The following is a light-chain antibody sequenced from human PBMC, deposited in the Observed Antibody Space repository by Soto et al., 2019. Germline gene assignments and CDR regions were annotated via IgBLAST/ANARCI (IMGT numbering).Light chain of an antibody. CDR1: QSVSSR. J-gene: IGKJ5*01. Sequence: EFVLTQSPGTLSLSPGERATLSCRASQSVSSRLAWYQQKPGQAPRLLIYDVSNRATGIPARFSGSGSGTDFTLTISSLEPEDFAVYYCQQRDYWQVTFGQGTRLEIK. CDR2: DVS. V-gene: IGKV3-11*01. CDR3: QQRDYWQVT.